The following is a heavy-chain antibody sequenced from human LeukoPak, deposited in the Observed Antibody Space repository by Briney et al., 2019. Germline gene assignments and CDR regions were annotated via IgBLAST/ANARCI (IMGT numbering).Heavy chain of an antibody. CDR2: INGDGSST. Sequence: PGGSLRLSCAASGFTFSIYWMHWARQAPGKGLVWVSRINGDGSSTGYADSVKGRFTISRDNAKNTLYLQMNSLRAEDMAVYYCARDYSYGLDNWGQGTLVTVSS. CDR1: GFTFSIYW. J-gene: IGHJ4*02. V-gene: IGHV3-74*01. D-gene: IGHD5-18*01. CDR3: ARDYSYGLDN.